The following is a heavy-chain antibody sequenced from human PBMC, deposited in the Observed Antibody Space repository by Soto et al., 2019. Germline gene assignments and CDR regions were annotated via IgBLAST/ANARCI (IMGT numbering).Heavy chain of an antibody. CDR2: ISGSGGST. D-gene: IGHD3-3*01. CDR3: AKGHTTFWSGYHDY. J-gene: IGHJ4*02. V-gene: IGHV3-23*01. CDR1: GFTFSSYA. Sequence: EVQLLESGGGLVQPGGSLRLSCAASGFTFSSYAMSWVRQAPGKGLEWVSAISGSGGSTYYADSVKGRFTISRDNSKNTLDLQMNSLRVEDTAVYYCAKGHTTFWSGYHDYWGQGTLVTVSS.